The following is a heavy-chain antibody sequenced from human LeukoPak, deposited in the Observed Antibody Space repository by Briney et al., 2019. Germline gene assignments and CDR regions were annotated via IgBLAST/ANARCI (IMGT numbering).Heavy chain of an antibody. Sequence: GGSLRPPCAASGFTFDDYAMHWVRQAPGKGLERVSGISWNSGSIGYADSVKGRFTISRDNAKNSLYLQMNSLRAEDMALYYCAKDMSGRGSNYFDAFDIWGQGTMVAISS. J-gene: IGHJ3*02. CDR3: AKDMSGRGSNYFDAFDI. CDR1: GFTFDDYA. CDR2: ISWNSGSI. V-gene: IGHV3-9*03. D-gene: IGHD1-7*01.